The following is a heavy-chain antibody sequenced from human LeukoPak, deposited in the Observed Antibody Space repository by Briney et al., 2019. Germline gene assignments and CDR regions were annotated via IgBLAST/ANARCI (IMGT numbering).Heavy chain of an antibody. CDR2: INHSGST. CDR3: ATSTPTSGSYYKPYYYYYGMDV. Sequence: SETLSLTCAVYGGSFSGYYWSWIRQPPGKGLEWIGEINHSGSTNYNPSLKGRVTISVDTSKNQFSLKLSSVTAADTAVYYCATSTPTSGSYYKPYYYYYGMDVWGKGTTVTVSS. V-gene: IGHV4-34*01. D-gene: IGHD3-10*01. CDR1: GGSFSGYY. J-gene: IGHJ6*04.